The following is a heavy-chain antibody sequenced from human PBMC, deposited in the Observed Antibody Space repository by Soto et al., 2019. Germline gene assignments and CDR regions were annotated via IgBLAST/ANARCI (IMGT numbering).Heavy chain of an antibody. J-gene: IGHJ4*02. CDR3: AKDGGPLVVVVAALSY. Sequence: QVQLVESGGGVVQPGGSLRLSCAASGFTFSSFALHWVRQAPGKGLEWVAVISSDGRNKYYADSVKGRFTISRDASKNTLELQMNSLRAEDTAVYYCAKDGGPLVVVVAALSYWGQGTLVTVSS. CDR2: ISSDGRNK. CDR1: GFTFSSFA. D-gene: IGHD2-15*01. V-gene: IGHV3-30*18.